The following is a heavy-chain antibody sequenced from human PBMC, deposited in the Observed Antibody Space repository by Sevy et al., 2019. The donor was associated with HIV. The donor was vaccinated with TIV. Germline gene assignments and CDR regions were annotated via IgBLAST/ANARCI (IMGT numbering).Heavy chain of an antibody. Sequence: GGSLRLSCAASGFTFRTYALHWVRQAPGKGLEWVAVISYDGSYKNYADSVKGRFTISRDNAKNTLYLQMNSLRADDSALYYCTRDAGCDIAWSPSDYWGQGTLVTVSS. CDR1: GFTFRTYA. CDR3: TRDAGCDIAWSPSDY. CDR2: ISYDGSYK. J-gene: IGHJ4*02. V-gene: IGHV3-30-3*01. D-gene: IGHD3-9*01.